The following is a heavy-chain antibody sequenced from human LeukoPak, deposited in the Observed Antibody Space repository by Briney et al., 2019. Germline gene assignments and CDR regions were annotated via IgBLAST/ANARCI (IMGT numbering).Heavy chain of an antibody. V-gene: IGHV3-30*18. Sequence: GGSLRLSCAASGFTFSSYGIHWVRQAPGKGLEWVAVISYDGSNKYYADSVKGRFTISRDNSKNTLYLQMNSLRAEDTAVYYCAKDQNPVRGVTQLDYWGQGTVVTVSS. D-gene: IGHD3-10*01. CDR2: ISYDGSNK. J-gene: IGHJ4*02. CDR1: GFTFSSYG. CDR3: AKDQNPVRGVTQLDY.